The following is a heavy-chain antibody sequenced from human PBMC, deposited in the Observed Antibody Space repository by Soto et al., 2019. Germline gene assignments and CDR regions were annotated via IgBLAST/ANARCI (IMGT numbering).Heavy chain of an antibody. Sequence: ASVKVSCKASGYTFTGYYMHWVRQAPGQGLEWMGWINPNSGGTNYAQKFQGRVTMTRDRSISTAYMELSRLRSDDTALYYCARDPSSNCDHYYYYGMDVWGQGTTVTVSS. V-gene: IGHV1-2*02. J-gene: IGHJ6*02. CDR2: INPNSGGT. CDR3: ARDPSSNCDHYYYYGMDV. D-gene: IGHD7-27*01. CDR1: GYTFTGYY.